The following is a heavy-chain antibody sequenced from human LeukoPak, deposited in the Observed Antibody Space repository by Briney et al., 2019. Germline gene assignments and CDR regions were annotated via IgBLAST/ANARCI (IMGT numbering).Heavy chain of an antibody. CDR1: GFTFSSHA. J-gene: IGHJ5*02. CDR2: ISGSGGST. V-gene: IGHV3-23*01. Sequence: GGSLRLSCAASGFTFSSHAMSWVRQAPGKGLEWVSGISGSGGSTNYADSVKGRFTISRDNSKSTVYLQMNSLRAEDTAVYYCAKYPQVVPAAIWFDPWGQGTLVTVSS. CDR3: AKYPQVVPAAIWFDP. D-gene: IGHD2-2*01.